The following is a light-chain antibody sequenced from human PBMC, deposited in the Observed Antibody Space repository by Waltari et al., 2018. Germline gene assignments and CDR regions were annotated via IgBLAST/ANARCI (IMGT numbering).Light chain of an antibody. CDR3: SSYTSSSTLQGV. Sequence: QSALTQPASVSGSPGQSITISCTGTSSDVGGYNYVLWYQQHPGKAPKLMIYDVSNRPSGVSNRFSGSKSGNTASLTISGLQAEDEADYYCSSYTSSSTLQGVFGTGTKVTVL. CDR1: SSDVGGYNY. CDR2: DVS. V-gene: IGLV2-14*03. J-gene: IGLJ1*01.